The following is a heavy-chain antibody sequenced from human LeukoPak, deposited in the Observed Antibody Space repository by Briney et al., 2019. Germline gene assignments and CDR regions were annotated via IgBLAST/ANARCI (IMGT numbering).Heavy chain of an antibody. J-gene: IGHJ3*02. CDR3: ARGGDIVGATRSAFDI. Sequence: PGGSLRLSCAASGLTVSSNYMSWVRQAPGKGLEWVSLIYSGGSTSYADSVKGRFTISRDNSKNTLYLQMNSLTAEDTAVYYCARGGDIVGATRSAFDIWGQGIMVTVSS. V-gene: IGHV3-53*01. CDR1: GLTVSSNY. D-gene: IGHD1-26*01. CDR2: IYSGGST.